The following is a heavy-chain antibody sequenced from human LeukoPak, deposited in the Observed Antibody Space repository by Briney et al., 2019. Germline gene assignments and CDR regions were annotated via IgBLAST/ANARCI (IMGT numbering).Heavy chain of an antibody. Sequence: KPSQTLSLFCSISGDSINSGDYHWTWIRQYPGKGPQWIGYISYTGGAYYNPSLRSRLSMSLHTSENQFSLQLASVTAADSAVYYCARRVGRPMGYFDPWGPGAQVTDSS. D-gene: IGHD2-2*01. J-gene: IGHJ5*02. CDR1: GDSINSGDYH. CDR3: ARRVGRPMGYFDP. V-gene: IGHV4-31*03. CDR2: ISYTGGA.